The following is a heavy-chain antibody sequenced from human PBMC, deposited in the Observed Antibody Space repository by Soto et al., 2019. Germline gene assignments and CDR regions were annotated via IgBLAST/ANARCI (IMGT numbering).Heavy chain of an antibody. CDR1: GGSISSPNFY. CDR2: IYYNGTT. J-gene: IGHJ5*02. CDR3: AADLAPTDPYNWFEP. V-gene: IGHV4-31*03. D-gene: IGHD1-1*01. Sequence: PSETLSLTCTVSGGSISSPNFYWSWIRQHPGKGLEWIGHIYYNGTTYYNPTLKSRVSISVDTSKNQFSLKLSSVTAADTAVYYCAADLAPTDPYNWFEPWGQGTLVTVS.